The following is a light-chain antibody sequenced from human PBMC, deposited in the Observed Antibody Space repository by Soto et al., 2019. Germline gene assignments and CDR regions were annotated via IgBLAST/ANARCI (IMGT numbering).Light chain of an antibody. Sequence: IQLTQSPSSLSASVGDRVTITCRASQSINAWLAWYQQKPGKAPKLLIYDASTLESGVPSRFSGSGSETEFTLTISRLQPDDFATYFCHSRAFGQGTRLEI. V-gene: IGKV1-5*01. J-gene: IGKJ5*01. CDR2: DAS. CDR3: HSRA. CDR1: QSINAW.